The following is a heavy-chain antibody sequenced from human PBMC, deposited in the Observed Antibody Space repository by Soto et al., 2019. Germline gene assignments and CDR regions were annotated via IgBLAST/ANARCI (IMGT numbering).Heavy chain of an antibody. J-gene: IGHJ6*02. CDR2: ISNDGSNK. V-gene: IGHV3-30*18. CDR1: GFTFNNYG. Sequence: PGGSLRLSCAASGFTFNNYGTNWVRQAPGKGLEWVAIISNDGSNKYYIESVRGRFTISRDNSKNMLFLQMNSLRVEDTAVYFCTKDGRFDSDGSLYYYYYGMDVWGQGTTVTVSS. D-gene: IGHD2-15*01. CDR3: TKDGRFDSDGSLYYYYYGMDV.